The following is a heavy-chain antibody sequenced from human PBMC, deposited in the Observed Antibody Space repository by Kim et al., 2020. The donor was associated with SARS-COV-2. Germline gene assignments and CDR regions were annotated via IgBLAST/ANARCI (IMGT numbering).Heavy chain of an antibody. J-gene: IGHJ3*02. CDR2: T. V-gene: IGHV4-59*08. Sequence: TNYNPSRMSRVTISGDTSKNQFTLRLSSVTAADTAVYYCARRQAFDAFDIWGQGTMVTVSS. CDR3: ARRQAFDAFDI.